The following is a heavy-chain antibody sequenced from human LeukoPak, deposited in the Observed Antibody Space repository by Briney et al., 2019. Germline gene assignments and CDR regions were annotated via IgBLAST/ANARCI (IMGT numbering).Heavy chain of an antibody. V-gene: IGHV1-69*06. Sequence: SVKVSCKASGGTFSNFAITWVRQAPGQGLEWMGGITPIFNSANYAQRFQGRVTITSDKPTSTAYMELSSLTSEDTAVYYCARVERTQTTVSLGGYYIMDVWGKGTMVTVAS. J-gene: IGHJ6*04. D-gene: IGHD1-14*01. CDR1: GGTFSNFA. CDR3: ARVERTQTTVSLGGYYIMDV. CDR2: ITPIFNSA.